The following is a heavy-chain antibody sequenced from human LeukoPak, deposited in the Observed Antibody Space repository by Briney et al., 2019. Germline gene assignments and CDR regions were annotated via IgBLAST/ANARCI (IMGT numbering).Heavy chain of an antibody. CDR1: GFTFSTNA. V-gene: IGHV3-23*01. CDR3: AKDVGKWESLHFFDY. Sequence: HPGGSLRLSCLTSGFTFSTNAMSWVCQAPGKGLEWISGISGSGASTYYADSVTGRFTISRDNSRNTLYLQMNSLRGDDTAVYYCAKDVGKWESLHFFDYWGQGTLVTVSS. J-gene: IGHJ4*02. CDR2: ISGSGAST. D-gene: IGHD1-26*01.